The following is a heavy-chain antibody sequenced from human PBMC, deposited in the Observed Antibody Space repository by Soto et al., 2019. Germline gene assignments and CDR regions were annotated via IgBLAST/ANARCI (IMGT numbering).Heavy chain of an antibody. Sequence: ASVKVSCKASGGTFSSYTISWVRQAPGQGLEWMGRIIPILGIANYAQKFQGRVTITADKSTSTAYMELSSLRSEDTAVYYCARETAARITNWFDPWGQGTLVTVSS. D-gene: IGHD6-6*01. J-gene: IGHJ5*02. V-gene: IGHV1-69*04. CDR1: GGTFSSYT. CDR3: ARETAARITNWFDP. CDR2: IIPILGIA.